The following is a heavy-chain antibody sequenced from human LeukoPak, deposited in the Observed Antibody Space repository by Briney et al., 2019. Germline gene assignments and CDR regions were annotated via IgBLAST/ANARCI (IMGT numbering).Heavy chain of an antibody. Sequence: GGSLRLSCATSGFTLRSAWISWVRQAPGKGLEWVGRMRSEARGGTPDYAALVKGRFIISIDDSRSTLYLQMHSLETEDTALYYCTTEGFTYGHHALGIWGQGTVVTVSS. CDR1: GFTLRSAW. V-gene: IGHV3-15*01. J-gene: IGHJ3*02. D-gene: IGHD5-18*01. CDR2: MRSEARGGTP. CDR3: TTEGFTYGHHALGI.